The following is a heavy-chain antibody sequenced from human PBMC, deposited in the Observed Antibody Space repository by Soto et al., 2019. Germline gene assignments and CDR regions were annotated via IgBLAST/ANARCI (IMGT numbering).Heavy chain of an antibody. CDR2: IYYSGST. Sequence: KGLEWIGYIYYSGSTKYNPSLKSRVTISVDTSKNQFSLKLSSVTAADTAVYYCAMHGPIDEGPQYYHYGMEVLVKGTTVTVTS. D-gene: IGHD1-26*01. J-gene: IGHJ6*04. V-gene: IGHV4-59*08. CDR3: AMHGPIDEGPQYYHYGMEV.